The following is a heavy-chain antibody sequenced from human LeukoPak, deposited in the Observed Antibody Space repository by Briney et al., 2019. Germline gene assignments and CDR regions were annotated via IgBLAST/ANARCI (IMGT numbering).Heavy chain of an antibody. CDR2: ISTDGSST. CDR1: GFTFSSYW. V-gene: IGHV3-74*01. D-gene: IGHD1-1*01. J-gene: IGHJ3*02. CDR3: ASTTTSPTGRAFDI. Sequence: GGSLRLSCAASGFTFSSYWMHWVRQAPEKGLVWVSRISTDGSSTNYADSVQGRFTISRDNAKNTLYLQMNSLRAEDTAVYYCASTTTSPTGRAFDIWGRGTMVTVSS.